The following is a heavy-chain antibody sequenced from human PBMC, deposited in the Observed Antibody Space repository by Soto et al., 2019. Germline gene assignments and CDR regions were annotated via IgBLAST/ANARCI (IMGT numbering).Heavy chain of an antibody. Sequence: PSETLSLTCAVSGYSISSGYYWGWIRQPPGKGLEWIGSIYHSGSTNYNPSLKSRVTISVDKSKNQFSLKLSSVTAADTAVYYFASNGGLFDYWGQGTLVTVSS. CDR2: IYHSGST. D-gene: IGHD6-25*01. CDR1: GYSISSGYY. CDR3: ASNGGLFDY. V-gene: IGHV4-38-2*01. J-gene: IGHJ4*02.